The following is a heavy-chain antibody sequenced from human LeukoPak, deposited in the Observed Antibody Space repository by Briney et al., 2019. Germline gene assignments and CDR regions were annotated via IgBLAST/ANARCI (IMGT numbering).Heavy chain of an antibody. CDR3: ARGGDYGDLRYFDY. V-gene: IGHV4-59*01. Sequence: SETLSLTCTVSGGSINIYYWSWIRQPPGKGLEWIGYIYYRGSTNYNPSLKSRVTFSVDTSKNQFSLKLNSVTAADTAVYYRARGGDYGDLRYFDYWGQGTLVTVSS. J-gene: IGHJ4*02. D-gene: IGHD4-17*01. CDR2: IYYRGST. CDR1: GGSINIYY.